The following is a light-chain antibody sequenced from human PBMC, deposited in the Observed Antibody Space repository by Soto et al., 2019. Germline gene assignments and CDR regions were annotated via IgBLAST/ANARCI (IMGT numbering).Light chain of an antibody. CDR2: KAS. CDR1: QTIGTW. CDR3: QQYNDLST. Sequence: DIQMTQYPSTLSAAVGDTVTITCRASQTIGTWLAWYQQKPAKAPKLLIYKASTLESGVPSRFSGSGSGTEFTLTISSLQADDFATYYCQQYNDLSTFGGGTKVDTK. V-gene: IGKV1-5*03. J-gene: IGKJ4*01.